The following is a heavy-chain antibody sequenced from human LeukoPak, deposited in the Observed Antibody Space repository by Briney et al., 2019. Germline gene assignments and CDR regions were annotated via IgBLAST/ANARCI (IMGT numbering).Heavy chain of an antibody. CDR3: ARDVKLGIIAAAGPFGDY. CDR2: ISNDGKYI. J-gene: IGHJ4*02. Sequence: GGSLRLSCAASGFTFSSYSMNWVRQAPGKGLEWVSSISNDGKYIYYADSVKGRFTISRDNAKSSLYLQMNSLRAEDTAVYYCARDVKLGIIAAAGPFGDYWGQGTLVTVSS. D-gene: IGHD6-13*01. CDR1: GFTFSSYS. V-gene: IGHV3-21*01.